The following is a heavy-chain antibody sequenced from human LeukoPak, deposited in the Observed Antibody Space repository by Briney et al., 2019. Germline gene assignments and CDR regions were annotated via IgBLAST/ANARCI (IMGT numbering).Heavy chain of an antibody. CDR2: IIPIFGTA. CDR1: GGTFSNYA. J-gene: IGHJ4*02. V-gene: IGHV1-69*13. CDR3: ARPSASLLYYSLDH. D-gene: IGHD3-16*01. Sequence: ASVKVSCKASGGTFSNYAISWVRQAPGQGLEWMGGIIPIFGTANYAQKFQGRVTITADESTSTAYMELSSLRSEDTAVYYCARPSASLLYYSLDHWGQGTLVTVSS.